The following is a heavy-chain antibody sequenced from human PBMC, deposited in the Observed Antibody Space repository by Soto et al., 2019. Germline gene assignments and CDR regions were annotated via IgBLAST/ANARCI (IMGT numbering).Heavy chain of an antibody. CDR3: ARVSGGRLENYYYYMDV. V-gene: IGHV1-3*01. CDR2: INAGNGNT. Sequence: ASVKVSCKASGYTFTSYAMHWVLQAPGQRLEWMGWINAGNGNTKYSQKFQGRVTITRDTSASTAYMELSSLRSEDTAVYYCARVSGGRLENYYYYMDVWGKGTTVTVSS. D-gene: IGHD3-10*01. CDR1: GYTFTSYA. J-gene: IGHJ6*03.